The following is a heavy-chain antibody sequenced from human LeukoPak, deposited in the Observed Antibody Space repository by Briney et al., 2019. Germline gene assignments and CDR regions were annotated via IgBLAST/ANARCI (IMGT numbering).Heavy chain of an antibody. D-gene: IGHD4/OR15-4a*01. J-gene: IGHJ6*02. V-gene: IGHV1-18*01. CDR2: INPQKTKK. CDR1: GHTFSSYG. Sequence: GSVKVSCKASGHTFSSYGINWVRLARGRGPEHMASINPQKTKKNYAQKFQGRVTVTADTATNTAYLEVRSLRSDDTAIYYCARRKYGADYNGMDVWGQGTTVTVSS. CDR3: ARRKYGADYNGMDV.